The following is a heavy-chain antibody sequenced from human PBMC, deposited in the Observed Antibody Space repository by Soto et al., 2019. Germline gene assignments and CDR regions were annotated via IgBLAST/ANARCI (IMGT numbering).Heavy chain of an antibody. D-gene: IGHD3-22*01. V-gene: IGHV1-3*01. CDR3: ARINYYDSSGYHYYFDS. Sequence: ASVKVSCKASGYTFTSYAMHWVRQAPGQRLEWMGWINAGNGNTKYSQKFQGRVTITRDTSASTAYMELSSLRSEDTAVYYCARINYYDSSGYHYYFDSWGQGTLVTVSS. CDR1: GYTFTSYA. J-gene: IGHJ4*02. CDR2: INAGNGNT.